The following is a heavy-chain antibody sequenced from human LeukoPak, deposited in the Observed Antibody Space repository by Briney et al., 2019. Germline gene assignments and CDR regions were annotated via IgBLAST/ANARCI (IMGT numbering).Heavy chain of an antibody. J-gene: IGHJ5*02. CDR3: ARGRLIVVVPAATLNGFDP. D-gene: IGHD2-2*01. CDR1: GGSFSGYY. V-gene: IGHV4-34*01. CDR2: INHSGST. Sequence: PSEPLSLTCAVNGGSFSGYYWSWIRQPPGKWLKWIGEINHSGSTNYNPSLKSQVTISVDTSKNQFSLKLSSVTAADTAVYYCARGRLIVVVPAATLNGFDPWGQGTLVTVSS.